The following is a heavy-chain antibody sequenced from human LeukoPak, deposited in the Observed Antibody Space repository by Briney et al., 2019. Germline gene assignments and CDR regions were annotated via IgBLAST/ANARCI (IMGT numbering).Heavy chain of an antibody. V-gene: IGHV3-23*01. CDR2: ISGSGGST. J-gene: IGHJ4*02. D-gene: IGHD3-10*01. CDR3: AKGGVRGAQSDGY. Sequence: GGSLRLSCAASGFTFSGSPILWVRQAPGKGLEWVSAISGSGGSTFYADSVRGRFTISRDNSRNALYLQVNSLRAEDTAVYYCAKGGVRGAQSDGYWGQGSLVTVSS. CDR1: GFTFSGSP.